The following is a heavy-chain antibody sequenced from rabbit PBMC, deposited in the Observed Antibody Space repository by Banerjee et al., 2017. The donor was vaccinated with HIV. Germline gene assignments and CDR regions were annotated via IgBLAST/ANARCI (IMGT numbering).Heavy chain of an antibody. D-gene: IGHD4-2*01. J-gene: IGHJ4*01. Sequence: QSLEEFGGDLVKPGASLTLTCTASGFDLSNYYYMCWVRQAPGKGLEWIACIIPGSSGRTYYANWAKGRFTISKASSTTVTLQMTSLTAADTATYFCARTYGGSVGYGWGYFNLWGPGTLVTVS. V-gene: IGHV1S40*01. CDR1: GFDLSNYYY. CDR3: ARTYGGSVGYGWGYFNL. CDR2: IIPGSSGRT.